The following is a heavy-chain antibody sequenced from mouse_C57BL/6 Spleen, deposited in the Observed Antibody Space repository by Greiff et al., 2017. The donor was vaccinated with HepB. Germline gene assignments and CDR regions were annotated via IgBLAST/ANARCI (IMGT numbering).Heavy chain of an antibody. J-gene: IGHJ2*01. Sequence: QVQLQQSGAELVRPGTSVKVSCKASGYAFTNYLIEWVKQRPGQGLEWIGVINPGSGGTNYNEKFKGKATLTADKSSSTAYRQLSSLTSEDSAVYFCARSYGNYHFDYWGQGTTLTVSS. V-gene: IGHV1-54*01. CDR2: INPGSGGT. D-gene: IGHD2-1*01. CDR3: ARSYGNYHFDY. CDR1: GYAFTNYL.